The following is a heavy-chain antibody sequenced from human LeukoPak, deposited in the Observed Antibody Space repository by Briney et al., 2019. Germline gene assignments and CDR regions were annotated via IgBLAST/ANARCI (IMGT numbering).Heavy chain of an antibody. CDR1: GFTFNNYG. D-gene: IGHD1-26*01. Sequence: GGSLRLSCAASGFTFNNYGMHWVRQAPGKGLEWLAFIRYDGSNTYYADSVKGRFTVSRDDSKNTLYLQMNSLRAEDAAVYYCARDEASAWGAHDYWGQGTLVTVSS. V-gene: IGHV3-30*02. J-gene: IGHJ4*02. CDR2: IRYDGSNT. CDR3: ARDEASAWGAHDY.